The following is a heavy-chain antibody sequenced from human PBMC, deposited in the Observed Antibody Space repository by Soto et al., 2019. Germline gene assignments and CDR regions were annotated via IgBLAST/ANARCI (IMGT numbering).Heavy chain of an antibody. CDR2: IYYSGST. V-gene: IGHV4-39*01. Sequence: SETLSLTCTVSGGSISSSSYYWGWIRQPPGKGLDWIGSIYYSGSTYYNPSLKSRVTISVDTSKNQFSLKLSSVTAADTAVYYCARRHIPIPLDSYMDVWGKGTTVTVSS. CDR1: GGSISSSSYY. J-gene: IGHJ6*03. D-gene: IGHD2-21*01. CDR3: ARRHIPIPLDSYMDV.